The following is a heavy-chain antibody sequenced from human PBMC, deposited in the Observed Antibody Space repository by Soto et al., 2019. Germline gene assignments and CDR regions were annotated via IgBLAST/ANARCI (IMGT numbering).Heavy chain of an antibody. CDR1: GYTFTGYY. D-gene: IGHD5-18*01. V-gene: IGHV1-2*04. CDR3: AREYVDTAMGLDY. J-gene: IGHJ4*02. Sequence: ASVKVSCKASGYTFTGYYMHWVRQAPGQGLEWMGWINPNSGGTNYAQKFQGWVTMTRDTSISTAYMELSRLRSDDTAVYYCAREYVDTAMGLDYWGQGTLVTVSS. CDR2: INPNSGGT.